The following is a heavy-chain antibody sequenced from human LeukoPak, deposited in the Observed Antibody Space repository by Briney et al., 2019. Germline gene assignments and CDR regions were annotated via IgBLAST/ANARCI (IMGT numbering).Heavy chain of an antibody. CDR2: ISAYNGNT. CDR1: GYTFTSYG. V-gene: IGHV1-18*01. CDR3: ARSPRFHNQYYFDY. D-gene: IGHD1-14*01. J-gene: IGHJ4*02. Sequence: ASVTVSCKASGYTFTSYGITWVRQAPGQGLEWMGWISAYNGNTNYAQKLQGRATMTPDLSTSTAYMELRSLRSDDTAVYYCARSPRFHNQYYFDYWGQGTLVTVSS.